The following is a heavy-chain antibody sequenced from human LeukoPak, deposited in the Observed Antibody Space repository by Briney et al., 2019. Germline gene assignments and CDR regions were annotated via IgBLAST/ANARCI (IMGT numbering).Heavy chain of an antibody. CDR1: GGSISSSSYY. CDR2: IYYSGST. V-gene: IGHV4-39*07. Sequence: PSETLSLTCTVSGGSISSSSYYWGWIRQPPGKGLEWIGSIYYSGSTYYNPSLKSRVTISVDTSKNQFSLKLSSVTAADTAVYYCATLWSSSRKGFDYWGQGTLVTVSS. CDR3: ATLWSSSRKGFDY. D-gene: IGHD6-13*01. J-gene: IGHJ4*02.